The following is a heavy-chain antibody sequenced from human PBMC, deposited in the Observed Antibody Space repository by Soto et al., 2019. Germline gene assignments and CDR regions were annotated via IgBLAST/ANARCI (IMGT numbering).Heavy chain of an antibody. CDR2: TYYRSKWYN. J-gene: IGHJ5*02. D-gene: IGHD6-13*01. CDR3: ARDEPPFSWQQLETGWFDP. CDR1: GDSVSSNSAA. Sequence: QTLSLTCAISGDSVSSNSAAWNWIRQSPSRGLEWLGRTYYRSKWYNDYAVSVKSRITINPDTSKNQFSLQLNSVTPEDTAVYYCARDEPPFSWQQLETGWFDPWGQGTLVTVSS. V-gene: IGHV6-1*01.